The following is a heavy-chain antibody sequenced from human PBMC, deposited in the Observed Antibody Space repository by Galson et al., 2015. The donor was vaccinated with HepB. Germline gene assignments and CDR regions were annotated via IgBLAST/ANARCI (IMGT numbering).Heavy chain of an antibody. CDR3: AKARTSSWYEFKY. CDR2: IKTGNVHT. V-gene: IGHV1-3*04. CDR1: GYTFNDFT. J-gene: IGHJ4*02. D-gene: IGHD6-13*01. Sequence: SVKVSCKAYGYTFNDFTMNWVRKAPGQRLEWRGGIKTGNVHTTYLQKFQGRVTIIRDTSANTAYMELSSLTSEDTAVYYCAKARTSSWYEFKYWGQGTLVTVSS.